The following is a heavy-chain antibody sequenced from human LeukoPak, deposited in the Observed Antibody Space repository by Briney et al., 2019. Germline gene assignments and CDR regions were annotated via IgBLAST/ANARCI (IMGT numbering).Heavy chain of an antibody. CDR1: GFTFSSYW. J-gene: IGHJ6*03. V-gene: IGHV3-20*04. D-gene: IGHD1-26*01. CDR2: INWNGGST. Sequence: GGSLRLSCAASGFTFSSYWMHWVRQAPGKGLEWVSGINWNGGSTGYADSVKGRFTISRDNAKNSLYLQMNSLRAEDTALYYCASGGYSGSYYYYYMDVWGKRTTVTVSS. CDR3: ASGGYSGSYYYYYMDV.